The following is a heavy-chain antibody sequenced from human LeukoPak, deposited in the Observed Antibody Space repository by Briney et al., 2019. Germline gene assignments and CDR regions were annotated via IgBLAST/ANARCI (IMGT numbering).Heavy chain of an antibody. V-gene: IGHV4-38-2*02. CDR2: ISHSGST. CDR1: GYSISNDYY. CDR3: ARDSPEYTYNYGGAFKY. Sequence: SETLSLTCVVSGYSISNDYYWGWIRQPPGRGLEWIGSISHSGSTYYNPSLKSRVTISADAPKNQFSLKLTSVTAADTAMYYCARDSPEYTYNYGGAFKYWGQGTLVTVSS. D-gene: IGHD3-16*01. J-gene: IGHJ4*02.